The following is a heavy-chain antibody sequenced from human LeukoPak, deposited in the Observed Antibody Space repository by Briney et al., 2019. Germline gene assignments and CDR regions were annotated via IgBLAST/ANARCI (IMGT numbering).Heavy chain of an antibody. V-gene: IGHV4-59*01. J-gene: IGHJ2*01. CDR1: GGSISSYY. CDR2: IYYSGST. CDR3: ARSLKAPARSSSDWYGYWYFDL. D-gene: IGHD6-19*01. Sequence: SETLSLTCTVSGGSISSYYWSWIRQPPGKGLEWIGYIYYSGSTNYNPSLKSRVTISVDTSKNQFSLNLSSVTAADTAVYYCARSLKAPARSSSDWYGYWYFDLWGRGTLVTVSS.